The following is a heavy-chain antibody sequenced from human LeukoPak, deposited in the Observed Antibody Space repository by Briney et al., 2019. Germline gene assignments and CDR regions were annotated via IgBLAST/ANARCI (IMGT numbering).Heavy chain of an antibody. CDR3: ARDRSYYDSSGYPDAFDI. D-gene: IGHD3-22*01. CDR2: ISSSSSYI. J-gene: IGHJ3*02. CDR1: GFIVSTNY. Sequence: GGSLRLSCAASGFIVSTNYMNWVRQAPGKGLEWVSSISSSSSYIYYADSVKGRFTISRDNAKNSLYLQMNSLRAEDTAVYYCARDRSYYDSSGYPDAFDIWGQGTMVTVSS. V-gene: IGHV3-21*01.